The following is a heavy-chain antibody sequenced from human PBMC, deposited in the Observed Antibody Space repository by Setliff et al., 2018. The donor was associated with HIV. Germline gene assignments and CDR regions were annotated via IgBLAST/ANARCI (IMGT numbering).Heavy chain of an antibody. V-gene: IGHV5-10-1*01. D-gene: IGHD7-27*01. CDR2: IGPSDSST. J-gene: IGHJ4*02. CDR1: GNSFSNHW. Sequence: PGESLKISWKGSGNSFSNHWISWVRQVPGQGLEWMGNIGPSDSSTPYSPSVQGHVTISADKSISTVYLLWSSLKASDTAIYYCARHEDWGPLDFWGQGTLVTVSS. CDR3: ARHEDWGPLDF.